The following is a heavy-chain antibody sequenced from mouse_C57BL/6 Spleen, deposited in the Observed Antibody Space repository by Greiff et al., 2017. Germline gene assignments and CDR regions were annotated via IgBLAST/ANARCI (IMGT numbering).Heavy chain of an antibody. CDR1: GFSLTSYG. CDR2: IWSGGST. V-gene: IGHV2-2*01. Sequence: QVQLQQSGPGLVQPSQSLSITCTVSGFSLTSYGVHWVRQSPGKGLEWLGVIWSGGSTDYNAAFISRLSISKDNSKSQVFFKMNSLQADDTAIYYCAKTMIRDAMDYWGQGTSVTVSS. D-gene: IGHD2-4*01. J-gene: IGHJ4*01. CDR3: AKTMIRDAMDY.